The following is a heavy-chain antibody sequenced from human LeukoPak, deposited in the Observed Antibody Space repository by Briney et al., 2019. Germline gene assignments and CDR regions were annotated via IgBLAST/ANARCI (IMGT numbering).Heavy chain of an antibody. V-gene: IGHV3-30-3*01. CDR3: ARETYYYDSSGYSGMFDYFDY. J-gene: IGHJ4*02. CDR1: GFTFSSYA. CDR2: ISYDGSNK. Sequence: GGSLRLSCAASGFTFSSYAMHWVRQAPGKGLEWVAVISYDGSNKYYADSVKGRFTISRDNSKNTLYLQMNSLRAEDTAVYYCARETYYYDSSGYSGMFDYFDYWGQGTLVTVSS. D-gene: IGHD3-22*01.